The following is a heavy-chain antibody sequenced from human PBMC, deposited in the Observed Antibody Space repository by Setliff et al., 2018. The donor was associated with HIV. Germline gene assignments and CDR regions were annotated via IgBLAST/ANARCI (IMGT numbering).Heavy chain of an antibody. CDR3: ARLHGDFYFDL. V-gene: IGHV4-61*10. CDR1: NGSISSGTFY. Sequence: KTSETLSLTCTVSNGSISSGTFYWNWIRQPAGKGLEWIGYVYNSGGTNYNPSLKSRVTISVDTSKNQFSLRLSSVTAADTAVYYCARLHGDFYFDLWGQGTLVTVSS. CDR2: VYNSGGT. J-gene: IGHJ4*02. D-gene: IGHD4-17*01.